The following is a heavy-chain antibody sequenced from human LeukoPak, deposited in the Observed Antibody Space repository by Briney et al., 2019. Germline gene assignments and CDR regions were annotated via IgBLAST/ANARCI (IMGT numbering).Heavy chain of an antibody. CDR1: GFTFSSYA. D-gene: IGHD1-26*01. Sequence: GGSLRLSCAASGFTFSSYAMSWVRQAPGKGLEWVSAISGSGGSTYYADSVEGRFTISRDNSKNTLYLQMNSLRAEDTAVYYCASPGSYWGKTLDYWGQGTLVTVSS. V-gene: IGHV3-23*01. CDR2: ISGSGGST. J-gene: IGHJ4*02. CDR3: ASPGSYWGKTLDY.